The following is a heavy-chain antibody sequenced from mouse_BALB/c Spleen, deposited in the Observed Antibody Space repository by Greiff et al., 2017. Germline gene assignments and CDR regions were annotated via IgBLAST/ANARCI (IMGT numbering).Heavy chain of an antibody. D-gene: IGHD1-2*01. V-gene: IGHV5-6-5*01. CDR1: GFTFSSYA. CDR2: ISSGGST. Sequence: EVMLVESGGGLVKPGGSLKLSCAASGFTFSSYAMSWVRQTPEKRLEWVASISSGGSTYYPDSVKGRFTISRDNARNILYLQMSSLRSEDTAMYYCARGRDGPYAMDDWGQGTSGTVSS. J-gene: IGHJ4*01. CDR3: ARGRDGPYAMDD.